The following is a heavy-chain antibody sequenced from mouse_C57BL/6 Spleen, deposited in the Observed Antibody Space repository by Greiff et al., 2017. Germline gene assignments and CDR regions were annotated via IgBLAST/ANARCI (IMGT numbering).Heavy chain of an antibody. V-gene: IGHV1-76*01. Sequence: QVQLQQSGAELVRPGASVKLSCKASGYTFTDYYINWVKQRPGQGLEWIARIYPGSGNTYYNEKFQGKATLTAEKSSSTAYMQLSSLTSEDSAVYFWARSPDSSGYGFAYWGQGTLVTVSA. J-gene: IGHJ3*01. CDR3: ARSPDSSGYGFAY. CDR2: IYPGSGNT. CDR1: GYTFTDYY. D-gene: IGHD3-2*02.